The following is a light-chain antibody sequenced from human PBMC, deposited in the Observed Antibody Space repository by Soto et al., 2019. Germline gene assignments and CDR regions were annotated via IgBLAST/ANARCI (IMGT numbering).Light chain of an antibody. V-gene: IGKV3D-15*01. CDR1: QSVSIN. CDR3: QQYNNWHPRT. CDR2: DAS. Sequence: EIVMTQSPGTLSVSPGERATLSCRASQSVSINLAWYQQKPGQAPRLLIYDASTRATGIPARFSGSGSGTEFTLTISSLQSKDFAVYYCQQYNNWHPRTFGGGTKVDIK. J-gene: IGKJ4*01.